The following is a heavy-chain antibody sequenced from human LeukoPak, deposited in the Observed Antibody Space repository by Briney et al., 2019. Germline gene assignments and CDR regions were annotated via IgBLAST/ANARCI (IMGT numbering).Heavy chain of an antibody. CDR3: ARGSHCSSTSCYEFYFDY. D-gene: IGHD2-2*01. J-gene: IGHJ4*02. CDR2: IYYSGST. CDR1: GGSISSSSYC. Sequence: SETLSLTCTVSGGSISSSSYCWGWIRQPPGKGLAWIGSIYYSGSTYYNPSLKSRVTISVDTSKNQFSLKLSSVTAADTAVYYCARGSHCSSTSCYEFYFDYWGQGTLVTVSS. V-gene: IGHV4-39*07.